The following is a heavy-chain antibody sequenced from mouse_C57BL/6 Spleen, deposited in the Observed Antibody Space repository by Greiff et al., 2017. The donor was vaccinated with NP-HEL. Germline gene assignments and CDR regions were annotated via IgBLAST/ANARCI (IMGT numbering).Heavy chain of an antibody. J-gene: IGHJ3*01. CDR1: GFTFSNYW. CDR3: TEGPRFAY. CDR2: IRLKSDNYAT. Sequence: EVKLQESGGGLVQPGGSMKLSCVASGFTFSNYWMNWVRQSPEKGLEWVAQIRLKSDNYATHYAESVKGRFTISRDDSKSSVYLQMNNLRAEDTGIYYCTEGPRFAYWGQGTLVTVSA. V-gene: IGHV6-3*01.